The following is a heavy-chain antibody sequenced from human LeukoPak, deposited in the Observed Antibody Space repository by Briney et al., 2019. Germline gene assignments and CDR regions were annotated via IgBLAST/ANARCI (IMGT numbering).Heavy chain of an antibody. Sequence: PSETLSLTCAVYGGSFSGYYWSWIRQPPGKGLEWIGEINHSGSTNYNPSLKSRVTISVDTSKNQFSLKLSSVTAADTAVYYCARTSLTGPGYWGQGTLVTVSS. V-gene: IGHV4-34*01. CDR1: GGSFSGYY. J-gene: IGHJ4*02. CDR3: ARTSLTGPGY. CDR2: INHSGST.